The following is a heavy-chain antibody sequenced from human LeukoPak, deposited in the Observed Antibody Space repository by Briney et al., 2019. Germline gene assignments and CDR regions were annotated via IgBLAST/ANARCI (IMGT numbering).Heavy chain of an antibody. CDR1: GFTFSSYG. CDR2: ISYDGSNK. D-gene: IGHD3-10*01. Sequence: PGRSLRLSCAAPGFTFSSYGMHWVRQAPGKGLEWVAVISYDGSNKYYADSVKGRFTISRDNSKNTLYLQMNSLRAEDTAVYYCAKDGRSSYYGSGSYYKPLTYYYGMDVWGQGTTVTVSS. CDR3: AKDGRSSYYGSGSYYKPLTYYYGMDV. V-gene: IGHV3-30*18. J-gene: IGHJ6*02.